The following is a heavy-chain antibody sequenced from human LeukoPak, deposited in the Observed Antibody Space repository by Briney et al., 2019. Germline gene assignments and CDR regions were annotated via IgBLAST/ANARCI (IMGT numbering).Heavy chain of an antibody. CDR3: ARGGAGDCSSTSCRRGYSYGIYDY. V-gene: IGHV4-34*01. CDR1: GGSFSGYY. Sequence: SETLSLTCAVSGGSFSGYYWSWIRQPPGKGLEWIGEINHSGSTNYNPSLKSRVTISVDPSKNQFSLMLSSVTAADTAVYYCARGGAGDCSSTSCRRGYSYGIYDYWGQGTLVTASS. CDR2: INHSGST. D-gene: IGHD2-2*01. J-gene: IGHJ4*02.